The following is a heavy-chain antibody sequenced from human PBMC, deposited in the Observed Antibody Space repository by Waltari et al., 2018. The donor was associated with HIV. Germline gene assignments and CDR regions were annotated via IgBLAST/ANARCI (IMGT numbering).Heavy chain of an antibody. J-gene: IGHJ5*02. D-gene: IGHD2-2*02. V-gene: IGHV4-61*02. Sequence: QVQLQESGPGLVKPSQTLSLTCPVSGGSIRSGSYYWRCLRQPAGKGLEWIGRIYSSGSTNYNPSLKSRVTISVDTSKNQFSLKLSSVTAADTAVYYCARVVPAAITLGWFDPWGQGTLVTVSS. CDR2: IYSSGST. CDR3: ARVVPAAITLGWFDP. CDR1: GGSIRSGSYY.